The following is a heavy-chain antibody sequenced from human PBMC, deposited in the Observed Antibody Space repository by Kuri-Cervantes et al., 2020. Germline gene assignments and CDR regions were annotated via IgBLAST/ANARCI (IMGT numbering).Heavy chain of an antibody. V-gene: IGHV3-30*02. CDR2: IRYDGSNK. CDR3: AKFDDSSGYYYYYYMDV. J-gene: IGHJ6*03. D-gene: IGHD3-22*01. Sequence: GESLKISCAASGLTFNNYGMHWVRQAPGKGLEWVAFIRYDGSNKYYADSVKGRFTISRDNSKNTLYLQMNSLRAEDTAVYYCAKFDDSSGYYYYYYMDVWGKGTTVTVSS. CDR1: GLTFNNYG.